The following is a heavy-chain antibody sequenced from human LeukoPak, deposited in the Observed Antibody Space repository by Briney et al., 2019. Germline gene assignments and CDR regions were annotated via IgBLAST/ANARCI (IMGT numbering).Heavy chain of an antibody. V-gene: IGHV3-66*02. J-gene: IGHJ4*02. CDR1: GFTVSSNY. CDR2: IYSGGST. CDR3: ARDVSSRTFDY. Sequence: GGSLRLSCAASGFTVSSNYMSWVRQAPGKGLEWVSVIYSGGSTYYADSVKGRFTISRDNSKNTLYLQMNSLRAEDTAVYYCARDVSSRTFDYWGQGTLVTVSS. D-gene: IGHD2-2*01.